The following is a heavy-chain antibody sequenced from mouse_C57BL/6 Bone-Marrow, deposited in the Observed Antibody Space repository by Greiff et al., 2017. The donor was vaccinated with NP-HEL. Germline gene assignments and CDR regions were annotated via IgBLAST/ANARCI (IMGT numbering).Heavy chain of an antibody. D-gene: IGHD1-1*02. Sequence: EVQLVESGGGLVQPKGSLKLSCAASGFSFNTYAMNWVRQAPGKGLEWVARIRSKSNNYATYYADSVKDRFTISRDDSESMLYLQMNNLKTEDTAMYYCVRGGYYGYFDVWGTGTTVTVSS. J-gene: IGHJ1*03. V-gene: IGHV10-1*01. CDR1: GFSFNTYA. CDR2: IRSKSNNYAT. CDR3: VRGGYYGYFDV.